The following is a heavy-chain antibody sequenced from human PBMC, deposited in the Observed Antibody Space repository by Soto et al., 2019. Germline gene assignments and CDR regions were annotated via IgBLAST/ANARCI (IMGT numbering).Heavy chain of an antibody. CDR3: AKDLIGSGSYYNVFYFDY. D-gene: IGHD3-10*01. Sequence: GGSLRLSCAASGFTFSSYAMSWVRQAPGKGLEWVSAISGSGGSTYYADSVKGRFTISRDNSKNTLYLQMNSLRAEDTALYYCAKDLIGSGSYYNVFYFDYWGQGTLVTVSS. J-gene: IGHJ4*02. CDR1: GFTFSSYA. V-gene: IGHV3-23*01. CDR2: ISGSGGST.